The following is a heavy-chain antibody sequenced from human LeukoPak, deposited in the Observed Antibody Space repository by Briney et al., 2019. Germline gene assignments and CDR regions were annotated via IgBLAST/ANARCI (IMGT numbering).Heavy chain of an antibody. D-gene: IGHD1-26*01. V-gene: IGHV3-21*01. Sequence: GGSLRLSCAASGFTFSSYSMNWVRQAPGKGLEWVSSISSSSSYIYYADSVKGRFTTSRDNAKNSLYLQMNSLRAEDTAVYYCARANSGYDAFDIWGQGTMVTVSS. J-gene: IGHJ3*02. CDR1: GFTFSSYS. CDR2: ISSSSSYI. CDR3: ARANSGYDAFDI.